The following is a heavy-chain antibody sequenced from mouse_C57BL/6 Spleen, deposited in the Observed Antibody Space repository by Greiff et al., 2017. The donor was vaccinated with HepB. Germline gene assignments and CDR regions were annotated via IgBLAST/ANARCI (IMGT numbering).Heavy chain of an antibody. CDR1: GYSFTGYY. CDR2: INPSTGGT. Sequence: EVQLQQSGPELVKPGASVKISCKASGYSFTGYYMNWVKQSPEKSLEWIGEINPSTGGTTYNQKFKAKATLTVDKSSSTAYMQLKSLTSEDSAVYYCARRGYFYAMGYWGQGTSVTVSS. J-gene: IGHJ4*01. D-gene: IGHD2-3*01. V-gene: IGHV1-42*01. CDR3: ARRGYFYAMGY.